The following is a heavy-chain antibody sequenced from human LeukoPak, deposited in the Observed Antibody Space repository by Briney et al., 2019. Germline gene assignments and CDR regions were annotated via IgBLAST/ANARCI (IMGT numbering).Heavy chain of an antibody. Sequence: PSETLSLTCTVSGGSMSPYHWGWIRQPPGKGLEWTGYIYYSGSTNYNPSLKSRVTISVDTSKNQFSLKLSSVTAADTAVYYCATDYSNLFDYWGQGTLVTVSS. CDR3: ATDYSNLFDY. V-gene: IGHV4-59*12. J-gene: IGHJ4*02. D-gene: IGHD4-4*01. CDR2: IYYSGST. CDR1: GGSMSPYH.